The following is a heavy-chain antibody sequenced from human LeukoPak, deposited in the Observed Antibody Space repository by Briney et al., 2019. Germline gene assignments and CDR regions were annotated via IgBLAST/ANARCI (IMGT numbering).Heavy chain of an antibody. V-gene: IGHV3-7*01. D-gene: IGHD6-19*01. CDR1: EFTFSKFW. J-gene: IGHJ4*02. CDR2: IKQDGSEK. CDR3: ARGSSGWTSPFDY. Sequence: GGSLRLSCAASEFTFSKFWMSWVREAPGKGLEWVANIKQDGSEKRYVDSVKGRFAISRDNAKNSLYLQMNSLSAEDTAVYYCARGSSGWTSPFDYWGQGTLVTVSS.